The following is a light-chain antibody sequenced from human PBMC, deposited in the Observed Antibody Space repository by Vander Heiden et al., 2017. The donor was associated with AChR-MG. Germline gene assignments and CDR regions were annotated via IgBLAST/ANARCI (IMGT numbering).Light chain of an antibody. CDR3: QSFDTSINAVV. Sequence: QSVLTQPPSVSGAPGQRVTLSCAGADCNLGTSYGVHWYQQRPGTAPKLLIYCTTNRPSGVPDRFSGSKSGTSAALAISGLHDDDEADDYCQSFDTSINAVVFGGGTKLTVL. V-gene: IGLV1-40*01. J-gene: IGLJ2*01. CDR2: CTT. CDR1: DCNLGTSYG.